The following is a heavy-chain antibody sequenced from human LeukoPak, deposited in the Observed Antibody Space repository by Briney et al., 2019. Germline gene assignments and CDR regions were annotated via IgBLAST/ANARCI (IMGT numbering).Heavy chain of an antibody. CDR2: IYHSGST. Sequence: SETLSLTCAVSGGSISSGGYSWSWIRQPPGKGLEWIGYIYHSGSTYYNPSLKSRVTISVGRSKNQFSLKLSSVTAADTAVYYCARALFSLVDYWGQGTLVTVSS. CDR1: GGSISSGGYS. V-gene: IGHV4-30-2*01. J-gene: IGHJ4*02. D-gene: IGHD3-3*01. CDR3: ARALFSLVDY.